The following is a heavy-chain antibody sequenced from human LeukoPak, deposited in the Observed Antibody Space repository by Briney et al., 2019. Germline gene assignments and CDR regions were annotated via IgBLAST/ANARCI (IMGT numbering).Heavy chain of an antibody. D-gene: IGHD6-13*01. J-gene: IGHJ3*02. CDR1: GFTFSSYG. V-gene: IGHV3-30*02. CDR3: ARDRDDSSSHYRGAFDI. Sequence: GGSLRLSCAASGFTFSSYGMHWVRQAPGKGLEWVAFIRYDGSNKYYADSVKGRFTISRDNSKNTLYLQMNSLRAEDTAVYYCARDRDDSSSHYRGAFDIWGQGTMVTVSS. CDR2: IRYDGSNK.